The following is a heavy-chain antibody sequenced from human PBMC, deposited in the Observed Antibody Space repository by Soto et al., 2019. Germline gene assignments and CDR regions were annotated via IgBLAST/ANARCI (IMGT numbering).Heavy chain of an antibody. Sequence: SVKVSCKASGGTFSSYAISWVRQAPGQGLEWMGGIIPIFGTANYAQKFQGRVTITADESTSTAYMELSSLRSEDTAVYYCARGGINYYGSGSPYGMDVWGQGTTVTVSS. D-gene: IGHD3-10*01. CDR2: IIPIFGTA. J-gene: IGHJ6*02. CDR1: GGTFSSYA. CDR3: ARGGINYYGSGSPYGMDV. V-gene: IGHV1-69*13.